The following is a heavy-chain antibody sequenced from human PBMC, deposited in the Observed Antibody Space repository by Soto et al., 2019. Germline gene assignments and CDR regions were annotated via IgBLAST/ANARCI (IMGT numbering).Heavy chain of an antibody. CDR1: GFTFTSSA. CDR3: AADRFKMATMYPGFY. CDR2: IVVGSGNT. J-gene: IGHJ4*02. Sequence: ASVKVSCKASGFTFTSSAVQWVRQARGQRLEWIGWIVVGSGNTNYAQKFQERVTITRDMSTSTAYMELSSLRSEDTAVYYCAADRFKMATMYPGFYWGQGTLVTVSS. V-gene: IGHV1-58*01. D-gene: IGHD5-12*01.